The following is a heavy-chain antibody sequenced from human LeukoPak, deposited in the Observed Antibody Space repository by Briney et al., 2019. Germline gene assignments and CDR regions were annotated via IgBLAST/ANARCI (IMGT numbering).Heavy chain of an antibody. CDR2: ISSSSSYI. D-gene: IGHD5-18*01. CDR1: GFTFSSYS. Sequence: GGSLRLSCAASGFTFSSYSMSWVRQAPGKGLEWVSSISSSSSYIYYADSVKGRFTISRDNAKNSLYLQMNSLRAEDTAVYYCARADWDTAMIDYWGQGTLVTVSS. J-gene: IGHJ4*02. V-gene: IGHV3-21*01. CDR3: ARADWDTAMIDY.